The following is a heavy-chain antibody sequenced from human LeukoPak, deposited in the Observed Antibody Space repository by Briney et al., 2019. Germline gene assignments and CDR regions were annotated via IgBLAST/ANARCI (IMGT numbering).Heavy chain of an antibody. CDR1: GFSFSSYG. CDR2: IWYDGSHT. Sequence: PGGSLRLSCAASGFSFSSYGMRWVRQAPGKGLEWVGDIWYDGSHTYYADSVKGRFTISRDNSMNTLYMQMNSLRGEDAAVYYCVRGGYCSGTSCAHYDDMDVWGQGTTVTVSS. CDR3: VRGGYCSGTSCAHYDDMDV. D-gene: IGHD2-2*01. V-gene: IGHV3-33*01. J-gene: IGHJ6*02.